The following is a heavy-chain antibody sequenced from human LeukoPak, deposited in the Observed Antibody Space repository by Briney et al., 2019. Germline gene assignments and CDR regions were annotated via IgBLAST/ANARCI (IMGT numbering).Heavy chain of an antibody. Sequence: ASVKVSCKASGYTFTGYYMHWVRQAPGQGLEWMGWINPNSGGTNYARKFQGRVTMTRDTSISTAYMELSRLRSDDTAVYYCARAALRLFDYYYYCMDVWGKGTTVTVSS. J-gene: IGHJ6*03. CDR3: ARAALRLFDYYYYCMDV. D-gene: IGHD3-16*01. V-gene: IGHV1-2*02. CDR2: INPNSGGT. CDR1: GYTFTGYY.